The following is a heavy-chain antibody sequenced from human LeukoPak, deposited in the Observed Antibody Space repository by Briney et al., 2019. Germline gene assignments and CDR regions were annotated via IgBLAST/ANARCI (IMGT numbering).Heavy chain of an antibody. CDR1: GYTFTGYY. CDR3: AREGLSVDTAMASYFDY. CDR2: INPNSGGT. Sequence: GASVKVSCKASGYTFTGYYMHWVRQAPGQGLEWMGWINPNSGGTNYAQKFQGRVTMTRDTSISTAYMELSSLRSEDTAVYYCAREGLSVDTAMASYFDYWGQGTLVTVSS. J-gene: IGHJ4*02. V-gene: IGHV1-2*02. D-gene: IGHD5-18*01.